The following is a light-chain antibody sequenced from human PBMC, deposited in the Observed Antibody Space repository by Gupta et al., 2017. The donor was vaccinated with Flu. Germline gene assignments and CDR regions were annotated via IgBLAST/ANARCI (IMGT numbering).Light chain of an antibody. J-gene: IGKJ1*01. V-gene: IGKV3-20*01. Sequence: EIVLTQSPGTLSLSPGERATLSCRASQSVSSSYLAWYQQKPGQAPRLLIYGASSRATGIPDRFSGTGSGTDFTLTISRREPEDFAVYYCQQYCSSPPSTCGEGTKVEIK. CDR2: GAS. CDR1: QSVSSSY. CDR3: QQYCSSPPST.